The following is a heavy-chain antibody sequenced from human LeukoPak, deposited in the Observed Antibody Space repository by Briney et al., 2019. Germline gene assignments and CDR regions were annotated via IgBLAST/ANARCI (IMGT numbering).Heavy chain of an antibody. CDR3: TRYYDYVWGSYRYPDPFDY. Sequence: PGRSLRLSCTASGFNFGDYAMSWFRQAPGKGLEWVGFIRSKAYGGTTEYAASVKGRFTISRDDSKSIAYLQMNSLKTEDTAVYYCTRYYDYVWGSYRYPDPFDYWGQGTLVTVSS. CDR2: IRSKAYGGTT. J-gene: IGHJ4*02. D-gene: IGHD3-16*02. CDR1: GFNFGDYA. V-gene: IGHV3-49*03.